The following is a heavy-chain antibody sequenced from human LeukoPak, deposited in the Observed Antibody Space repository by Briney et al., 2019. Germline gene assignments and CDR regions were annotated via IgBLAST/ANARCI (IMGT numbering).Heavy chain of an antibody. CDR3: AKDGYPNSAGTTYFDY. D-gene: IGHD1-7*01. J-gene: IGHJ4*02. CDR1: GFTFSSYA. V-gene: IGHV3-23*01. CDR2: ISGSGGNT. Sequence: GGPLRLSCAASGFTFSSYAMSWVRQAPRKGLEWVSAISGSGGNTYYADSVKGRFTISRDNSKNTLYLQMNSLRAEDTAVYYCAKDGYPNSAGTTYFDYWGQGTLVTVPS.